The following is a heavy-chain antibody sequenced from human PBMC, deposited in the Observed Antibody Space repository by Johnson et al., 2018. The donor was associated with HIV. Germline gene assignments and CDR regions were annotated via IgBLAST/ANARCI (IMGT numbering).Heavy chain of an antibody. D-gene: IGHD6-13*01. CDR1: GFTFSS. CDR3: ARGADPGIAAALV. CDR2: IKCDGSEK. V-gene: IGHV3-52*01. Sequence: VQLVESGGGVVRPGGSLRLSCAASGFTFSSMHWDRQAPEKGLEWVADIKCDGSEKYYVDSAKGRLTISRDNAKNSLYLQMNRLRAEDTALYYCARGADPGIAAALVWGQGTMVTVSS. J-gene: IGHJ3*01.